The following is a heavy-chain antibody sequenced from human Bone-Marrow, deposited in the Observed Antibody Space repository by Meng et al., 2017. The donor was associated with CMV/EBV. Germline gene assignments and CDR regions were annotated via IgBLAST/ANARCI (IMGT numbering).Heavy chain of an antibody. Sequence: GESLKISCAASGFTFSSYAMHWVRQAPGKGLEYVSAISSNGGSTYYADSVKGRFTISRDNSKNTLYLQMGSLRAEDMAVYYCARRPIRGHVNWFDPWGQGTLVTVSS. CDR2: ISSNGGST. CDR3: ARRPIRGHVNWFDP. V-gene: IGHV3-64*02. CDR1: GFTFSSYA. D-gene: IGHD3-10*01. J-gene: IGHJ5*02.